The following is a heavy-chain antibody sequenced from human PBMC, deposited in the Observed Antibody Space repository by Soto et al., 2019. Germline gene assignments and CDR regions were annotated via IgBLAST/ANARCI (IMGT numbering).Heavy chain of an antibody. D-gene: IGHD6-6*01. Sequence: PGGSLRLSCAASGFTFDDYAMHWVRQAPGKGLEWVSGISWNSGSIGYADSVKGRFTISRDNAKNSLYLQMNSLRAEDTALYYCAKGSSSVYYYYMDVWGKGTTVTVSS. CDR2: ISWNSGSI. CDR3: AKGSSSVYYYYMDV. J-gene: IGHJ6*03. CDR1: GFTFDDYA. V-gene: IGHV3-9*01.